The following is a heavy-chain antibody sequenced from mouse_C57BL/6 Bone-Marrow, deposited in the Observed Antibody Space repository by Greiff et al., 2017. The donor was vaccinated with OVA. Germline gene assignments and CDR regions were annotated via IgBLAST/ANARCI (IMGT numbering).Heavy chain of an antibody. D-gene: IGHD1-1*01. J-gene: IGHJ4*01. CDR1: GYTFTSYW. V-gene: IGHV1-72*01. Sequence: QVQLQQPGAELVKPGASVKLSCKASGYTFTSYWMHWVKQRPGRGLEWIGRIDPNSGGTKYNEKFTSKATLTVDKPTSTAYMQLSSLTSEDSAVYYCASSPFITTVVRYAMDYWGQGTSVTVSS. CDR3: ASSPFITTVVRYAMDY. CDR2: IDPNSGGT.